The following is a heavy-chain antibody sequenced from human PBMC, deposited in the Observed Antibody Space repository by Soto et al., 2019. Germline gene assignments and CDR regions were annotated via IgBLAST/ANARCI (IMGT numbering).Heavy chain of an antibody. CDR2: VHYSWGS. V-gene: IGHV4-59*08. J-gene: IGHJ6*02. Sequence: QVLLQESGPGLVKPSETLSLSCTVSGGSISSYHWSWIRQTPGKGLEWIGYVHYSWGSNYNPSLKSRVAISLDTSKSQFSLKLTSVTATDTAVYYCARQGFGALYGLVDVWGQGTTVTVSS. CDR1: GGSISSYH. D-gene: IGHD3-10*01. CDR3: ARQGFGALYGLVDV.